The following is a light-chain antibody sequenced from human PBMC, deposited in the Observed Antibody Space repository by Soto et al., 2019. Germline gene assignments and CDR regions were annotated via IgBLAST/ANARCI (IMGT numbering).Light chain of an antibody. CDR3: QQYNSFPWT. CDR1: QSISSW. Sequence: DIQMTQSPSTLSASVGDRVTITCRASQSISSWLAWCQQKPGKAPKLLIYKASSLESGVPSRFSGSGSGTEFTLTISSLQPDDFATYYCQQYNSFPWTFGQGTKVEI. CDR2: KAS. V-gene: IGKV1-5*03. J-gene: IGKJ1*01.